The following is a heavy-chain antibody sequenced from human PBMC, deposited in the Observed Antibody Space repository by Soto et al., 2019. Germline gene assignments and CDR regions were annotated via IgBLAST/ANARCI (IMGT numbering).Heavy chain of an antibody. CDR1: GGTFSSYA. D-gene: IGHD2-2*01. CDR3: ANRVVPAATRAVSYYYYGMDV. CDR2: IIPIFGTA. V-gene: IGHV1-69*13. J-gene: IGHJ6*02. Sequence: GASVKVSCKASGGTFSSYAISWVRQAPGQGLEWMGGIIPIFGTANYAQKFQGRVTITADESTSTAYMELSSLRSEDTAVYYCANRVVPAATRAVSYYYYGMDVWGQGTTVTVSS.